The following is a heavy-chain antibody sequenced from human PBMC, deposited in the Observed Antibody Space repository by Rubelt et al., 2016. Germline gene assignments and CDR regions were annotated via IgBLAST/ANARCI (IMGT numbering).Heavy chain of an antibody. CDR1: GGSITSSNYY. D-gene: IGHD3-22*01. V-gene: IGHV4-39*01. Sequence: QVQLQESGPGLVKPSETLSLTCSVSGGSITSSNYYWGWIRQPPGQGLEWIGNISYPVSAYYNPSLKRRVTISVDTSKTQFPLKLTLMTAAETAGDYCARLHYYDTGGSIDYWGLGTLVTVSS. J-gene: IGHJ4*01. CDR2: ISYPVSA. CDR3: ARLHYYDTGGSIDY.